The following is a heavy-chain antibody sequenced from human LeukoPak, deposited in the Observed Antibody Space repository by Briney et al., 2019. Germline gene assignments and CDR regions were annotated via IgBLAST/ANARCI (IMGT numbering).Heavy chain of an antibody. J-gene: IGHJ6*03. V-gene: IGHV1-69*05. Sequence: AASVKVSCKASGGTFSSYAISWVRQAPGQGLEWMGGIIPIFGTANYAQKFQGRVTITTDESTSTAYMELSSLRSEDTAVYYCARSSPRSITGKPSKPDYYYMDVWGKGTTVTVSS. CDR1: GGTFSSYA. CDR2: IIPIFGTA. D-gene: IGHD1-20*01. CDR3: ARSSPRSITGKPSKPDYYYMDV.